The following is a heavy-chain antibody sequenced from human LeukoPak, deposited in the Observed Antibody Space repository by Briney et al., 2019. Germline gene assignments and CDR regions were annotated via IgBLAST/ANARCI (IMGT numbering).Heavy chain of an antibody. J-gene: IGHJ4*02. CDR3: ATAGDYSNSAYYFDY. V-gene: IGHV1-24*01. CDR2: FDPEDGET. D-gene: IGHD4-11*01. CDR1: GYTLTELS. Sequence: ASVKVSCKVSGYTLTELSMHWVRQAPGKGLEWMGGFDPEDGETIYAQKFQGRVTMTEDTSTDTAYMELSSLRSEDTAVYYCATAGDYSNSAYYFDYWGQGTLVIVSS.